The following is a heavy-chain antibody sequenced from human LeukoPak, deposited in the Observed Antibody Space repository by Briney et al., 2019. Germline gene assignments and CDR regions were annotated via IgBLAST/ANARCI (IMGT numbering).Heavy chain of an antibody. V-gene: IGHV4-34*01. D-gene: IGHD6-19*01. CDR1: GGSFSGYY. J-gene: IGHJ4*02. Sequence: SETLSLTCAVYGGSFSGYYWTWIRQPPRKGLEWIGEINHSGSTNYNPSLKSRVTISVDTSKNQFSLKLSSVTAADTAVYYCARGKGSGWTFDYWGQGTLVTVSS. CDR3: ARGKGSGWTFDY. CDR2: INHSGST.